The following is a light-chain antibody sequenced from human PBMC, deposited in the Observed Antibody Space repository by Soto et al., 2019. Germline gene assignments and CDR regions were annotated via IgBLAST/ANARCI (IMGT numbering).Light chain of an antibody. J-gene: IGKJ1*01. V-gene: IGKV3-15*01. CDR1: QSVSSN. CDR3: QQYNNWPRP. Sequence: EIVMTQSPATLSVSPGERATLSCRASQSVSSNLAWYQQKPGQAPRLLIYGASTRATGIPARFSGSGSGTEFTLTISSLQSEDFAVYYCQQYNNWPRPFAHGT. CDR2: GAS.